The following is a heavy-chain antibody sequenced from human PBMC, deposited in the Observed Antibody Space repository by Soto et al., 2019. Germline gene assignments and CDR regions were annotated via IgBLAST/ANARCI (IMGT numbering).Heavy chain of an antibody. D-gene: IGHD2-15*01. V-gene: IGHV3-23*01. Sequence: GGSLRLSCAASGFTFSNYAMSWVRQAPGKGLEWVSAISGSGESTFYGDSVKGRFTVSRDNSKNTLYLQMNSLGVEDTAEYYCAKGGGSCCFDCWGQGTLVTVSS. CDR1: GFTFSNYA. CDR3: AKGGGSCCFDC. CDR2: ISGSGEST. J-gene: IGHJ4*02.